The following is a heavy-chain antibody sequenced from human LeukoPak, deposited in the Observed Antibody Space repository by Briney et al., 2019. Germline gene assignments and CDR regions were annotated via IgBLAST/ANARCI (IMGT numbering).Heavy chain of an antibody. CDR1: GGSISSYY. D-gene: IGHD2-2*01. CDR2: IYTCGST. Sequence: SETLSLTCTVSGGSISSYYWSWIRQPAGKGLEWIGRIYTCGSTNYNPSLKSRVTMSVDTSKNQFSLKLSSVTAADTAVYYCARERGVPAALGAYYFDYWGQGTLVTVSS. CDR3: ARERGVPAALGAYYFDY. V-gene: IGHV4-4*07. J-gene: IGHJ4*02.